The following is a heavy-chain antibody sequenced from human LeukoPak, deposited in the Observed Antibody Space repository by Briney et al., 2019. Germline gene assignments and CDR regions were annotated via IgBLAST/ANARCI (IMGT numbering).Heavy chain of an antibody. CDR1: GYTFTSYG. Sequence: ASVKVSCKASGYTFTSYGISWVRQAPGQGLEWMGWISAYNGNTNYAQKLQGRVTMTTDTSTSTAYMELRSLRSDDTAVYYCARLSPVFLTGYYFDYWGQGTLVTVSS. CDR2: ISAYNGNT. J-gene: IGHJ4*02. CDR3: ARLSPVFLTGYYFDY. V-gene: IGHV1-18*01. D-gene: IGHD3-9*01.